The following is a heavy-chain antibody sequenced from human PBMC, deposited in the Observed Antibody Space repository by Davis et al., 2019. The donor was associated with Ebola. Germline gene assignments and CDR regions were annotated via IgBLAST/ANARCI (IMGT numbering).Heavy chain of an antibody. J-gene: IGHJ3*02. D-gene: IGHD3-16*02. CDR1: GFTFSSYS. CDR2: ISSSSSYI. V-gene: IGHV3-21*01. CDR3: ARVSHDYVWGSYRDDAFDI. Sequence: PGGSLRLSCAASGFTFSSYSMNWVRQAPGKGLEWVSSISSSSSYIYYADSVKGRFTISRDNAKNSLYLQMNSLRAEDTAVYYCARVSHDYVWGSYRDDAFDIWGQGTMVTVSS.